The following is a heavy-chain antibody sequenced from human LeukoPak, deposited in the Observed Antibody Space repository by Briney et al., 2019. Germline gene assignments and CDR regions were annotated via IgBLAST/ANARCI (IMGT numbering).Heavy chain of an antibody. J-gene: IGHJ4*02. CDR1: GFTFSSYA. Sequence: GGSLRLSCAASGFTFSSYAMHWVRQAPGKGLEWVAVISYDGSNKYYADSVKGRFTISRDNSKNTLYLQMNSLRAEDTAVYYCAVGQLVQPNFDYWGQGTLVTVSS. CDR2: ISYDGSNK. V-gene: IGHV3-30-3*01. CDR3: AVGQLVQPNFDY. D-gene: IGHD6-13*01.